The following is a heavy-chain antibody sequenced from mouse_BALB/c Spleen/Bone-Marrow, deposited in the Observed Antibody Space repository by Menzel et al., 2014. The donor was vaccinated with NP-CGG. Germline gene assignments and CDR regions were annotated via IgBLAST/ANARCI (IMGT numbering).Heavy chain of an antibody. D-gene: IGHD1-1*01. J-gene: IGHJ4*01. CDR1: GFDSSGYW. CDR3: ARLGYYGTMDY. Sequence: EVKLVESGGGLVQPGGSLKLSCAASGFDSSGYWMSWVRRAPGKGLEWIGEINPDSSTINYTPSLKDKFIISRDNAKNTLYLQMSKVRSEDTALYYCARLGYYGTMDYWGQGTSVTVSS. V-gene: IGHV4-1*02. CDR2: INPDSSTI.